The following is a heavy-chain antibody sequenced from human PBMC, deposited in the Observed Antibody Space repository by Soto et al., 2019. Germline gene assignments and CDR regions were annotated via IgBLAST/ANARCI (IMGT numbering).Heavy chain of an antibody. CDR1: GFTFSSCD. D-gene: IGHD4-17*01. Sequence: PGGSLRLSCAASGFTFSSCDMHWVRQAPGKGLEWVAVISYDGSNKYYADSVKGRFTISRDNSKNTLYLQMNSLRAEDTAVYYCAKYGDYVTHWGQGTLVTVSS. CDR3: AKYGDYVTH. CDR2: ISYDGSNK. J-gene: IGHJ4*02. V-gene: IGHV3-30*18.